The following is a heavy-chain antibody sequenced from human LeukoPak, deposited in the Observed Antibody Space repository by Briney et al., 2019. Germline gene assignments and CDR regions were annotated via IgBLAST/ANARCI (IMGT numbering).Heavy chain of an antibody. Sequence: PGGSLRLSCAASGFIFNSYSVNWVRQAPGKGLEWVSAISSSSSYKFNADSVKGRFTISRDNARNLLHLQMNSLRAEDTAVYYCVRDNRDAFDIWGQGTMVTVSS. CDR3: VRDNRDAFDI. J-gene: IGHJ3*02. CDR2: ISSSSSYK. V-gene: IGHV3-21*01. CDR1: GFIFNSYS.